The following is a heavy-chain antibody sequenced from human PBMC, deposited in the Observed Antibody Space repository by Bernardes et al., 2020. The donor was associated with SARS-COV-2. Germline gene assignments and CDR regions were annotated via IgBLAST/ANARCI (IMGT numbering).Heavy chain of an antibody. J-gene: IGHJ6*02. D-gene: IGHD2-21*01. CDR1: EFTFNSYA. Sequence: GGSLRLSCAASEFTFNSYAMHWVRQAPGKGLEWVAVISHDESDKWYVDSVKGRFTISRDNSKNTLYLQMNSLTVEDTAVYYCAKHKAPSFIAGRRGDALDVWGQGTTVTVSS. V-gene: IGHV3-30-3*01. CDR3: AKHKAPSFIAGRRGDALDV. CDR2: ISHDESDK.